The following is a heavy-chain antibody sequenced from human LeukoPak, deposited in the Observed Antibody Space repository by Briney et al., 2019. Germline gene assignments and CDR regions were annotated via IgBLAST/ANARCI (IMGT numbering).Heavy chain of an antibody. CDR1: GFTFSSYG. J-gene: IGHJ6*03. CDR3: ARRAITMVRGVIITGYYYYYMDV. CDR2: ISSSSSTI. Sequence: GSLRLSCAASGFTFSSYGMHWVRQAPGKGLEWVSYISSSSSTIYYADSVKGRFTISRDNAKNSLYLQMNSLRAEDTAVYYCARRAITMVRGVIITGYYYYYMDVWGKGTTVTVSS. D-gene: IGHD3-10*01. V-gene: IGHV3-48*04.